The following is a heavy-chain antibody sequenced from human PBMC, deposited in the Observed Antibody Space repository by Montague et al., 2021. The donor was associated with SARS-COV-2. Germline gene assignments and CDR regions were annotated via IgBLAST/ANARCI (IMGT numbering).Heavy chain of an antibody. V-gene: IGHV3-33*07. CDR1: GFSFSSYA. D-gene: IGHD1-26*01. CDR2: IWYDGGDK. J-gene: IGHJ4*02. CDR3: ARDDDGILDMRSGQILPKPLGL. Sequence: SLRLSWAASGFSFSSYAMYWVRQAPGKGLEWVAGIWYDGGDKYYADSVKGRFTISRDNSKNSVYLQMNTLRAEDTAVYYCARDDDGILDMRSGQILPKPLGLWGQGTLVTVSS.